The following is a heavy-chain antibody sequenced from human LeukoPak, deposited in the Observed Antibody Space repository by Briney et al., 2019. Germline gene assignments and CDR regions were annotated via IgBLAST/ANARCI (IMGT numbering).Heavy chain of an antibody. Sequence: SETLSLTCAVSGGSISSGGYSWSWIRQPPGKGLEWIGYIYHSGSTYYNPSLKSRVTILVDRSKNQFSLKLSSVTAADTAVYYCARTSIAARRANAFDIWGQGTMVTVSS. J-gene: IGHJ3*02. CDR3: ARTSIAARRANAFDI. D-gene: IGHD6-6*01. V-gene: IGHV4-30-2*01. CDR2: IYHSGST. CDR1: GGSISSGGYS.